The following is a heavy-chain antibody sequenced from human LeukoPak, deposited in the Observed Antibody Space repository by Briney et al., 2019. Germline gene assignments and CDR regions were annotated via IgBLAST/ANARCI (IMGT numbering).Heavy chain of an antibody. V-gene: IGHV1-2*02. J-gene: IGHJ5*02. CDR3: AREYVGYIVVVVRHFDP. Sequence: ASVKVSCKASGYTFTGYYMHWVRQAPGQGLEGMGWINPNSGGTNYAQKFQGRVTMTRDTSISTAYMELSRLRSDDTAVYYCAREYVGYIVVVVRHFDPWGQGTLVTVSS. CDR1: GYTFTGYY. CDR2: INPNSGGT. D-gene: IGHD2-15*01.